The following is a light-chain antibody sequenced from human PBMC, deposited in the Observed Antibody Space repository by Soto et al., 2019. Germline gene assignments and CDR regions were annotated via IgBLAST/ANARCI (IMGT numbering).Light chain of an antibody. J-gene: IGKJ1*01. CDR3: QQYKSSPWT. CDR2: EAS. CDR1: QSISGW. V-gene: IGKV1-5*01. Sequence: DIQMTQFPSTLSASVGDRVTITCRASQSISGWLAWIQQKPGKAPELLIYEASDLESGVSSRFSGSGSGTEFTLTISDLPPDDCATYYCQQYKSSPWTFGQGTKVEMK.